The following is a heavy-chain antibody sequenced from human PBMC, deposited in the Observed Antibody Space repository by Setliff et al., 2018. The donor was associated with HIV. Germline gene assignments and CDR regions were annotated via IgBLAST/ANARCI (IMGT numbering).Heavy chain of an antibody. J-gene: IGHJ4*02. Sequence: GGSLRLSCVASGFTISYYGMHWVRQAPGKGLEWVAVISHDGGNKYYADSVKGRFTLSRDISENALYLQIDSLRPEDTAVYYCARLRLYNSALDYWGQGTLVTVSS. V-gene: IGHV3-30*03. CDR1: GFTISYYG. CDR2: ISHDGGNK. CDR3: ARLRLYNSALDY. D-gene: IGHD3-10*01.